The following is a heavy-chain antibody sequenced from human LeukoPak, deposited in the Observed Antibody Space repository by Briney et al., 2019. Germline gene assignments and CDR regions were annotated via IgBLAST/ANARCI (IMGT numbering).Heavy chain of an antibody. CDR2: IIAYNGSI. CDR1: GYTFSNYG. V-gene: IGHV1-18*01. J-gene: IGHJ2*01. Sequence: ASVKVSCKASGYTFSNYGITWVRQAPGQGLEWMGWIIAYNGSINYAQKVQGRVTMTTDTSTSTAYMELRSLRSDDTAVYYCARVVVVAATRGTWYFDLWGRGTLVTVSS. D-gene: IGHD2-15*01. CDR3: ARVVVVAATRGTWYFDL.